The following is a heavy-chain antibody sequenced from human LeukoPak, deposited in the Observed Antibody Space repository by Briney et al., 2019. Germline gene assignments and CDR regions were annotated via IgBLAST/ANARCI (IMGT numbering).Heavy chain of an antibody. Sequence: SETLSLTCTVSGGSISSGGYYWSWIRQHPGKGLEWIGYIYYSGSTYYNPSLKSRVTISVDMSKNQFSLKLSSVTAADTAVYYCAREVYDFWSGSQIDGMDVWGQGTTVTVSS. CDR2: IYYSGST. D-gene: IGHD3-3*01. V-gene: IGHV4-31*03. CDR1: GGSISSGGYY. CDR3: AREVYDFWSGSQIDGMDV. J-gene: IGHJ6*02.